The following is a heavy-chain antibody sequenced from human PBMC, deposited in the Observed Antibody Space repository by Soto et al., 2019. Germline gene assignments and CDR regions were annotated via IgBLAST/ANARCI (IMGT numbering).Heavy chain of an antibody. CDR2: ISTNSGNT. J-gene: IGHJ4*02. CDR1: GYTFSSYS. CDR3: ARDNGYYDF. Sequence: ASVKVSCKTSGYTFSSYSINWVRQAPGQGLEWMAWISTNSGNTHYAERLQGRVTVTLDKTARTAFMEMWGLTSDDTAVYFCARDNGYYDFWGQGPLLTVSS. D-gene: IGHD2-8*01. V-gene: IGHV1-18*01.